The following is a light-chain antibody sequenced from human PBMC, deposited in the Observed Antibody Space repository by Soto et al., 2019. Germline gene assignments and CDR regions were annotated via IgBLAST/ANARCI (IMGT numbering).Light chain of an antibody. Sequence: EIVLTQSPATLSLSPGEIATLSCSASQSVSSYLAWYQQKPGQAPRLLIYDASNRATVIPARFSGSGSGTDFTLTLSSLELEDFAVYYCQKRSNWQINFGKGTRLEIK. J-gene: IGKJ5*01. V-gene: IGKV3-11*01. CDR3: QKRSNWQIN. CDR1: QSVSSY. CDR2: DAS.